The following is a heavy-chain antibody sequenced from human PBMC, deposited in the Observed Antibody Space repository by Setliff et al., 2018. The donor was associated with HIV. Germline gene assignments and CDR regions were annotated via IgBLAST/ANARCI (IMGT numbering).Heavy chain of an antibody. CDR3: AKETVYMGIPRNWYFDL. V-gene: IGHV3-11*04. J-gene: IGHJ2*01. D-gene: IGHD6-13*01. Sequence: PGGSLRLSCVASGFTFSDHYMSWIRQAPGKGLEWVSYISSSGSTIYYADSVKGRFTISRDNFKNTLYLQMNSLRAEDTAVYYCAKETVYMGIPRNWYFDLWGRGTLVTVSS. CDR2: ISSSGSTI. CDR1: GFTFSDHY.